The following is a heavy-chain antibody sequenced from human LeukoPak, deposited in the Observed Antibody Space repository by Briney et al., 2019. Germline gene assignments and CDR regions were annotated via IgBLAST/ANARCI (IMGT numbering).Heavy chain of an antibody. V-gene: IGHV3-33*01. Sequence: GGSLRLSCAASGFTFSSYGMHWVRQAPGKGLEWVAVIRYDGSNKYYADSVKGRFTISRDNSKNTLYLQMNSLRAEDTAVYYCARERQWLATDAFDIWGQGTMVTVSS. CDR1: GFTFSSYG. J-gene: IGHJ3*02. D-gene: IGHD6-19*01. CDR3: ARERQWLATDAFDI. CDR2: IRYDGSNK.